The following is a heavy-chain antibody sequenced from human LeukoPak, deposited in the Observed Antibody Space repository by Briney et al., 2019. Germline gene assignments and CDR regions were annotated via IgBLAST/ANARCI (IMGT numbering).Heavy chain of an antibody. CDR1: GFTFSSYA. J-gene: IGHJ4*02. Sequence: GGSLRLSCAASGFTFSSYAMSWVRQAPGKGLEWVSAISSSGGATYYADSVKGRFTISRDNSKNTLYLQMNSLRAEDTAVYYCAKDHQGVNDFWSGYSDYWGQGTLVTVSS. CDR3: AKDHQGVNDFWSGYSDY. D-gene: IGHD3-3*01. CDR2: ISSSGGAT. V-gene: IGHV3-23*01.